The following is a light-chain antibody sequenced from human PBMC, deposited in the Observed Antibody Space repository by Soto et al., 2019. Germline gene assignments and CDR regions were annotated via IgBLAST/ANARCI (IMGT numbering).Light chain of an antibody. CDR1: SSDVGGYNY. Sequence: QSALTQPASVSGSPGQSITISCTGTSSDVGGYNYVSWFQHHPGKAPKLIIYEVSYRPSGVSNRFSGSKSGNTASLTISGLQAEDEADYYCSSYTGSSTLVFGGGTKLTVL. J-gene: IGLJ2*01. CDR2: EVS. CDR3: SSYTGSSTLV. V-gene: IGLV2-14*01.